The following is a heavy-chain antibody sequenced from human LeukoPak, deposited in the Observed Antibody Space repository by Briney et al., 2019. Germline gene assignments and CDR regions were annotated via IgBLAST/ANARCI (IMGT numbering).Heavy chain of an antibody. V-gene: IGHV4-61*01. CDR3: AREDEGLAAASH. CDR2: MYYSGNN. Sequence: SETLSLTCTVSGGSVSSGSYFWNWIRQPPGTGLEWIGYMYYSGNNNYNPSLKSRVTISVDTSKNQFSLKLSSVTAADTAIYYCAREDEGLAAASHWGQGTLVTVSS. CDR1: GGSVSSGSYF. J-gene: IGHJ1*01. D-gene: IGHD6-13*01.